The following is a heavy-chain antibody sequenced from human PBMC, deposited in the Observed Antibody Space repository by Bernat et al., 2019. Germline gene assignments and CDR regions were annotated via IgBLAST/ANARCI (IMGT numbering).Heavy chain of an antibody. CDR2: ISYDGSNK. CDR3: ARVGIVVVPAAPPLDWFDP. J-gene: IGHJ5*02. D-gene: IGHD2-2*03. CDR1: GFTFSSYA. Sequence: QVQLVESGGGVVQPGRSLRLSCAASGFTFSSYAMHWVRQAPGKGLEWVAVISYDGSNKYYAESVKGRFTISRDNSKNTLYLQMNSLRAEDTAVYYCARVGIVVVPAAPPLDWFDPWGQGTLVTVSS. V-gene: IGHV3-30-3*01.